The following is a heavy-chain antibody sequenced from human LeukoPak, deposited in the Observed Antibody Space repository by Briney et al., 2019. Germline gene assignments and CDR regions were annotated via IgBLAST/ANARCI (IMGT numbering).Heavy chain of an antibody. CDR2: ISSSSSYI. CDR1: GFTFSSYS. J-gene: IGHJ4*02. CDR3: AKGHGGDCYSPSDF. D-gene: IGHD2-21*02. V-gene: IGHV3-21*04. Sequence: GGSLRLSCAASGFTFSSYSMNWVRQAPGKGLEWVSSISSSSSYIYYADSVKGRFTISRDNSKNTLYVQMNSLRAEDTAIYYCAKGHGGDCYSPSDFWGQGTLVTVSS.